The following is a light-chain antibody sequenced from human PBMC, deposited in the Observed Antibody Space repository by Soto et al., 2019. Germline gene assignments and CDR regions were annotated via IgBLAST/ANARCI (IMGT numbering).Light chain of an antibody. J-gene: IGKJ2*01. CDR2: ETS. V-gene: IGKV3-20*01. CDR3: QQDDSSHTYT. CDR1: QSISSSY. Sequence: EIVLTQSPGTLSLSPGDRATLSCRASQSISSSYLAWYQQRPGQAPRLLIYETSNRATGIPGRFSASGSGIAFTLTISGLAPEDFAVYYCQQDDSSHTYTFGQGTKLEIK.